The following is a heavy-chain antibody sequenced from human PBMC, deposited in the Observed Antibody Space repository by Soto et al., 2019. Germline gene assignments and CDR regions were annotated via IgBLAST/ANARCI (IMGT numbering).Heavy chain of an antibody. CDR3: ARYYDILTGLIDY. Sequence: SETLSLTCTVSGGSISSYYWSWIRQPPGRGLEWIGYIYYSGSTNYNPSLKSRVTISVDTSKNQFSLKLSSVTAADTAVYYCARYYDILTGLIDYWGQGTLVTVSS. V-gene: IGHV4-59*01. CDR1: GGSISSYY. D-gene: IGHD3-9*01. J-gene: IGHJ4*02. CDR2: IYYSGST.